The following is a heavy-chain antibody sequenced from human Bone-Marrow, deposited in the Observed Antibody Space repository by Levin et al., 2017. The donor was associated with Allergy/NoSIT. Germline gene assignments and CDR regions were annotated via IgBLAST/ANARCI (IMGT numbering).Heavy chain of an antibody. V-gene: IGHV3-23*01. Sequence: RTGGSLRLSCAASGLTFQSFGMSWVRQAPGKGLEWVSSVSGGGVSTWYSDSVKGRFTISRDNSQNTVFLQMNSLRVEDTATYYCAKDRDNWNRLTFDYWGQGALVSVSS. CDR1: GLTFQSFG. CDR3: AKDRDNWNRLTFDY. D-gene: IGHD1-20*01. J-gene: IGHJ4*02. CDR2: VSGGGVST.